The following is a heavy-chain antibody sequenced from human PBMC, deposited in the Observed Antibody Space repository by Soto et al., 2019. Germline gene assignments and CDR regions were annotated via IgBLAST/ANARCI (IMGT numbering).Heavy chain of an antibody. CDR2: IHNSGST. CDR1: GGSITSYY. V-gene: IGHV4-59*01. CDR3: ARRWSGTDY. D-gene: IGHD3-10*01. Sequence: QAQLQESGPGLVKPSETLSLTCTVSGGSITSYYWSWIRQPPGKGLEWIGYIHNSGSTSYNPSLQSRVTISADVSKNQFSLDLRSVTAADTAVYYCARRWSGTDYWGHGTLVTVSS. J-gene: IGHJ4*01.